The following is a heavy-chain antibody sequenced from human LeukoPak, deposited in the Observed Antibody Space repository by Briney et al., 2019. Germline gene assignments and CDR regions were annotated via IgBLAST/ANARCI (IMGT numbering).Heavy chain of an antibody. CDR2: VNSKADGVSI. V-gene: IGHV3-15*07. D-gene: IGHD3-10*01. J-gene: IGHJ4*02. Sequence: AGTLTLSCAVSGLSSKNARMNWAGREPGTTLQCAGRVNSKADGVSINYVAPVKGRFTISRDDSKTTLYLQMNSLNTEDTAVYYCATEQCILWSGDFWGRGTLVTVSS. CDR3: ATEQCILWSGDF. CDR1: GLSSKNAR.